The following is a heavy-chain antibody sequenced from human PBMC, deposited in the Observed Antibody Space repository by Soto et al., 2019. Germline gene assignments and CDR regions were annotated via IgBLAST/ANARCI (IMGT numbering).Heavy chain of an antibody. CDR1: GYTFTSYA. CDR3: ARDSEGIAVAGTGFFVGYYYGMDV. V-gene: IGHV1-3*01. Sequence: ASEKVSCKASGYTFTSYAMHWVRQAPGQRLEWMGWINAGNGNTKYSQKFQGRVTITRDTSASTAYMELSSLRSEDTAVYYCARDSEGIAVAGTGFFVGYYYGMDVWGQGTTVTVSS. D-gene: IGHD6-19*01. J-gene: IGHJ6*02. CDR2: INAGNGNT.